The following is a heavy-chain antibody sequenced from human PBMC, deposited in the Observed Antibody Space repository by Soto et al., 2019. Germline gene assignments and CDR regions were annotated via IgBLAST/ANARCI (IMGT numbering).Heavy chain of an antibody. V-gene: IGHV1-18*01. D-gene: IGHD6-13*01. CDR1: GYTFTSYG. Sequence: QVQLVQSGAEVKKPGASVKVSCMASGYTFTSYGISWVRQAPGQGLEWMGWISGYNGNTNSAQKLQGRVTMTTDTSTTTAYMELRSLRSDDTAVYYCARGRTSSPYFYVMDVWGQGTTVTVSS. J-gene: IGHJ6*02. CDR2: ISGYNGNT. CDR3: ARGRTSSPYFYVMDV.